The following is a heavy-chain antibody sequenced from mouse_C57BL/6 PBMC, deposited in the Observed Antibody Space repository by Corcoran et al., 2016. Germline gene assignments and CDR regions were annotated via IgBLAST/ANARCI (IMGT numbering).Heavy chain of an antibody. D-gene: IGHD2-2*01. CDR3: ARDRLDY. J-gene: IGHJ2*01. CDR1: GYTFTTYG. V-gene: IGHV9-3*01. CDR2: INTYSGVP. Sequence: QIQLVQSGPALKKPGETVKISCKASGYTFTTYGMSWVKQAPGKGLKWMGWINTYSGVPTYADDFKGRFAFSLETSASTAYLQINNLKNEDTATYFCARDRLDYWGQGTTLTVSS.